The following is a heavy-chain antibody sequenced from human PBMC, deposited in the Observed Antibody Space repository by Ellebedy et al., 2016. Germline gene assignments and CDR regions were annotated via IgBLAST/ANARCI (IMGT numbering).Heavy chain of an antibody. J-gene: IGHJ3*02. Sequence: GESLKISXAASGFTFSSYSMNWVRQAPGKGLEWVSSISSSSSYIYYADSVKGRFTISRDNAKNSLYLQMNSLRAEDTAVYYCARDDKFEGYCSGGSCPGAFDIWGQGTMVTVSS. V-gene: IGHV3-21*01. CDR1: GFTFSSYS. CDR2: ISSSSSYI. D-gene: IGHD2-15*01. CDR3: ARDDKFEGYCSGGSCPGAFDI.